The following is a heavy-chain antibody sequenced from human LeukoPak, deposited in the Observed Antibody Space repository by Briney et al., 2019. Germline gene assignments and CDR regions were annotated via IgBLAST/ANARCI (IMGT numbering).Heavy chain of an antibody. J-gene: IGHJ4*02. CDR2: ISWNSGNI. D-gene: IGHD4-17*01. Sequence: GGSLRLSCAASGFTFDDYAMHWVRQAPGKGLEWVSGISWNSGNIRYADSVKGRFTISRDNAKNSLYPQMNSLRAEDSALYYCANENLRFFGYWGQGTLVTVSS. CDR3: ANENLRFFGY. V-gene: IGHV3-9*01. CDR1: GFTFDDYA.